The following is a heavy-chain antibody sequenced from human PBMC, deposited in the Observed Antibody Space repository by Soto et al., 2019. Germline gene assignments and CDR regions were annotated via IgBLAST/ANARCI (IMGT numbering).Heavy chain of an antibody. D-gene: IGHD6-6*01. J-gene: IGHJ6*02. CDR2: LNPSGGST. CDR1: GDTFPSYY. V-gene: IGHV1-46*01. Sequence: QVQLVQSGAEVKKPWASVKVSCKASGDTFPSYYMHWVRQAPGQGLEWMVILNPSGGSTSYAQKFQGRFTMTMDTSTSTVYMELSSLRSEDTAVYYCARYPNSSSSRYYYYGMDVWGQGTTVTVSS. CDR3: ARYPNSSSSRYYYYGMDV.